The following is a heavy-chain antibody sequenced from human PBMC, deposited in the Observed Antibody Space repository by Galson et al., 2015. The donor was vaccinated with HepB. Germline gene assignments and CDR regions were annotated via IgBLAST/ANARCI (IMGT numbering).Heavy chain of an antibody. CDR1: GFTFSNYG. V-gene: IGHV3-33*01. J-gene: IGHJ4*02. D-gene: IGHD3-16*01. CDR3: ARDSPRDYANTVIDY. CDR2: IWYDGFNK. Sequence: SLRLSCAASGFTFSNYGIHWVRQAPGKGLEWVALIWYDGFNKFYADSVKGRFTISRNDSKYTLYLQMNSLRTEDTAVYYCARDSPRDYANTVIDYWGQGTLVTVSS.